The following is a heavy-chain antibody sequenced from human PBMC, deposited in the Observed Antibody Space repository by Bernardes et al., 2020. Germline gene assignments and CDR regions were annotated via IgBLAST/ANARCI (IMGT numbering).Heavy chain of an antibody. CDR3: ARDRTGTTTEYYLDY. J-gene: IGHJ4*02. V-gene: IGHV4-31*03. D-gene: IGHD7-27*01. CDR1: GDSISSDSYY. Sequence: SESLSLTCSVSGDSISSDSYYWTWIRQPPAKGLEWIGYIYTTGSTYYNPSLKSRVNLSVDTSKNQFSLNLNSVTAADTAVYYCARDRTGTTTEYYLDYWGQGILVTVSS. CDR2: IYTTGST.